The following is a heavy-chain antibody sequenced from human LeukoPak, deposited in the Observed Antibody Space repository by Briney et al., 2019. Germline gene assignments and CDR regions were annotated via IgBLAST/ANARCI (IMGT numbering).Heavy chain of an antibody. Sequence: SQTLSLTCTVSGGSISSGGYSWSWIRQPPWKGLEWLGYIYHSGSTYYNPSLKSRVTISVDRSKNQFSLKMSSVTAADTAVYYCAREKLVSAVPNWFDPWARGPWSPSPQ. V-gene: IGHV4-30-2*01. CDR2: IYHSGST. CDR1: GGSISSGGYS. D-gene: IGHD2-2*01. CDR3: AREKLVSAVPNWFDP. J-gene: IGHJ5*02.